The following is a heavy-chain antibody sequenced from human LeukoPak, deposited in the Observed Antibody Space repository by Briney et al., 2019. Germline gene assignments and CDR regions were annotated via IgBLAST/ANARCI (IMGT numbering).Heavy chain of an antibody. CDR1: GFTFSSYC. CDR3: ARAVVGATTDYFDY. J-gene: IGHJ4*02. CDR2: IWYDGSNK. Sequence: GSLRLSCAASGFTFSSYCMHWVRRTPGNGLAWVAVIWYDGSNKYYADSVKGRFTISRDNSKNTLYLQLNSLRAQDTAAYYCARAVVGATTDYFDYWGQGTLVTVSS. D-gene: IGHD1-26*01. V-gene: IGHV3-33*01.